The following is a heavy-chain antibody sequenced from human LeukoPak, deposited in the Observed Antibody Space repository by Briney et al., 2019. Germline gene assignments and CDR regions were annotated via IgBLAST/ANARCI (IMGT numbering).Heavy chain of an antibody. V-gene: IGHV4-34*01. CDR3: TRMTTGHDY. Sequence: PSETLSLTCAVSGVSFDDYYWSWVRQTPGKGLEWIGEINHSGYTNDSPSLKSRVTLSIDTSRKQFSLNLRSVTVADAGIYYCTRMTTGHDYWGQGTLVTVSP. CDR1: GVSFDDYY. J-gene: IGHJ4*02. CDR2: INHSGYT. D-gene: IGHD4-17*01.